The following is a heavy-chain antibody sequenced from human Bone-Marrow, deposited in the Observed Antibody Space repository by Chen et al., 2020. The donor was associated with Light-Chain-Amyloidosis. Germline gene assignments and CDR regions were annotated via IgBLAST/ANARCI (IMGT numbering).Heavy chain of an antibody. CDR1: GDSIGSGEYY. J-gene: IGHJ4*02. V-gene: IGHV4-30-4*01. Sequence: QVQLQESGPGLVEPSQTLSLTCTVFGDSIGSGEYYWNWIRQSPGKGLECIGYIYYSGNSYYNPSLKSRATISVDTSKNQFSLKLTSVTAEDTAVYYCASHSPGDYGNPGSDYWGQGTLVTVSS. D-gene: IGHD4-4*01. CDR3: ASHSPGDYGNPGSDY. CDR2: IYYSGNS.